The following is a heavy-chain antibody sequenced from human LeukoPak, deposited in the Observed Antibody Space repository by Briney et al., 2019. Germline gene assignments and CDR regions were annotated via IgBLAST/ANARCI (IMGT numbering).Heavy chain of an antibody. V-gene: IGHV1-69*13. Sequence: SVKVSCKAPGGTFSSYAISWVRQAPGQGLEWMGGIIPIFGTANYAQRFQGRVTITADESTSTAYMELSSLRSEDTAVYYCARDGGGGYSYGYLDYWGQGTLVTVSS. D-gene: IGHD5-18*01. CDR2: IIPIFGTA. J-gene: IGHJ4*02. CDR3: ARDGGGGYSYGYLDY. CDR1: GGTFSSYA.